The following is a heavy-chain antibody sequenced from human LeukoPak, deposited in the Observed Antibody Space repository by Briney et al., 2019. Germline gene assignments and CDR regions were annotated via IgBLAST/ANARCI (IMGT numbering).Heavy chain of an antibody. J-gene: IGHJ5*02. D-gene: IGHD1-26*01. V-gene: IGHV3-7*01. CDR1: GFTFSIYW. Sequence: GGSLRLSCAASGFTFSIYWMSWVRQAPGKGLEWVANIKQDGSEKYYVDSVKGRFTISRDNAKNSLYLQMNSLRAEATAVYYCARVGGSSSSFDPWGQGTLVTVSS. CDR2: IKQDGSEK. CDR3: ARVGGSSSSFDP.